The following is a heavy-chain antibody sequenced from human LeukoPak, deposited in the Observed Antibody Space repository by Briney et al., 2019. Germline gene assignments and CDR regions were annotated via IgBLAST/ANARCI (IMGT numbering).Heavy chain of an antibody. CDR2: IYHSGST. V-gene: IGHV4-38-2*01. D-gene: IGHD3-10*01. CDR3: ARLSQLWFGELLPFVDY. J-gene: IGHJ4*02. Sequence: ASETLSLTCAVSGYSISSGYYWGWIRQPPGKGLEWIGSIYHSGSTYYNPSLQSRVTISVDTSKNQFSLKLSSVTAADTAVYYCARLSQLWFGELLPFVDYWGQGTLVTVSS. CDR1: GYSISSGYY.